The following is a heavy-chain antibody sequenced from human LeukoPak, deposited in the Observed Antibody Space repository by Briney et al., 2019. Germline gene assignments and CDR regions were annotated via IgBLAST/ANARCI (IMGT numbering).Heavy chain of an antibody. CDR3: ARDRVVRGGGFDY. CDR1: GYTFTGYY. J-gene: IGHJ4*02. CDR2: IIPIFGTA. V-gene: IGHV1-69*13. Sequence: ASVKVSCKASGYTFTGYYMHWVRQAPGQGLEWMGGIIPIFGTANYAQKFQGRVTITADESTSTAYMELSSLRSEDTAVYYCARDRVVRGGGFDYWGQGTLVTVSS. D-gene: IGHD3-10*01.